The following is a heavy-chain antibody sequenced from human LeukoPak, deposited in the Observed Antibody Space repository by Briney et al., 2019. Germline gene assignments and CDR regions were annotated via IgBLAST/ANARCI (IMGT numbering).Heavy chain of an antibody. V-gene: IGHV3-30*18. J-gene: IGHJ4*02. CDR1: GFTFSSYS. D-gene: IGHD2-2*01. CDR2: ISYDGSNK. CDR3: AKDMASVVPAATPDY. Sequence: PGGSLRLSCAASGFTFSSYSMNWVRQAPGKGLEWVAVISYDGSNKYYADSVKGRFTISRDNSKNTLYLQMNSLRAEDTAVYYCAKDMASVVPAATPDYWGQGTLVTVSS.